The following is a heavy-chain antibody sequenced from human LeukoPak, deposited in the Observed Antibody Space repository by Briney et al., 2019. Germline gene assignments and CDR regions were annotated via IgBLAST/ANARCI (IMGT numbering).Heavy chain of an antibody. J-gene: IGHJ4*02. CDR3: ARDLAGTISG. V-gene: IGHV4-39*07. CDR1: GASISSSSYY. CDR2: IYYSGST. D-gene: IGHD5-12*01. Sequence: PSEPLALPCPVPGASISSSSYYWGGIRQPPAKGMGWIGSIYYSGSTYYNPSLKSRVTISVDTSKNQFSLKLSSMTAADTAVYYRARDLAGTISGWGQGTLVTVSS.